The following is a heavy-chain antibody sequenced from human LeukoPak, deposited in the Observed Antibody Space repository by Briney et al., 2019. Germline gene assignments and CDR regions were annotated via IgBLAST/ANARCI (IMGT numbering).Heavy chain of an antibody. V-gene: IGHV3-74*01. J-gene: IGHJ3*02. D-gene: IGHD1-26*01. CDR1: GFTFSYFS. Sequence: PGGSLRLSCAASGFTFSYFSMHWVRQAPGKGLVWVSPINTVGSGASYTDSVKDRFTISRDNAKNTLSLQMNSLRAEDTAVYYCTRELEYRGSPDDAFDIWGQGTMVTVSS. CDR2: INTVGSGA. CDR3: TRELEYRGSPDDAFDI.